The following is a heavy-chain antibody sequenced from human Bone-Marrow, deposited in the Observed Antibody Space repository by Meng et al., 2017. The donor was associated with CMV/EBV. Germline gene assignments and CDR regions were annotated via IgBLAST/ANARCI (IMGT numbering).Heavy chain of an antibody. CDR2: ISWNSGTI. D-gene: IGHD6-6*01. V-gene: IGHV3-9*01. CDR3: AKGRFEYTSSSIDY. J-gene: IGHJ4*02. CDR1: GFTFDDYA. Sequence: GGSLRLSCAASGFTFDDYAMHWVRQAPGKGLEWVSGISWNSGTIGYADSVKGRFTISRDNAKNSLYLQMNSLRAEDTAFYYCAKGRFEYTSSSIDYWGQGTRVTVSS.